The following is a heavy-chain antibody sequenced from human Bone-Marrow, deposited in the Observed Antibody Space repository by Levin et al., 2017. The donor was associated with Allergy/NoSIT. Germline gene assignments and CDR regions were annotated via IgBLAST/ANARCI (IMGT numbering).Heavy chain of an antibody. CDR1: NGSISSSIYY. CDR3: ASNLVHEDYIWGSYRGDHDYFDY. D-gene: IGHD3-16*02. J-gene: IGHJ4*02. V-gene: IGHV4-39*01. CDR2: IYYSGDT. Sequence: SQTLSLTCTVSNGSISSSIYYWGWIRQPPGKGLEYVGSIYYSGDTFYNPSLRSRVTISVDTSKNQFSLKLSSVTAADTAVYYCASNLVHEDYIWGSYRGDHDYFDYWGQGAPVTVSS.